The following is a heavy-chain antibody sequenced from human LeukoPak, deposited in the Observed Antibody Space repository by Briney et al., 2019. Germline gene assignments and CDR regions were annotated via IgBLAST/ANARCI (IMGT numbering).Heavy chain of an antibody. J-gene: IGHJ4*02. D-gene: IGHD5-24*01. CDR3: ARDGYNSGY. CDR2: IYYSGST. V-gene: IGHV4-4*08. Sequence: SETLSLTCTVSGGSISSYYWSWIRQPPGKGLEWIGYIYYSGSTYYNPSLKSRVTISVDTSKNRFSLKLSSVTAADTAVYYCARDGYNSGYWGQGTLVTVSS. CDR1: GGSISSYY.